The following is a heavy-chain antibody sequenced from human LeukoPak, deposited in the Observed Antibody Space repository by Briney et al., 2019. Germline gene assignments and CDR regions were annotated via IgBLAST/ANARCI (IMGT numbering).Heavy chain of an antibody. CDR1: GGSISSYY. CDR3: ARGIPAYGSGSYSRIDY. J-gene: IGHJ4*02. V-gene: IGHV4-59*01. Sequence: SETLSLTCTVSGGSISSYYWSWIRQPPGKGLEWIGYIYYSGSTNYNPSLKSRVTISVDTSKNQFSLKLSSVTAADTAVYYCARGIPAYGSGSYSRIDYWGQGTLVTVSS. CDR2: IYYSGST. D-gene: IGHD3-10*01.